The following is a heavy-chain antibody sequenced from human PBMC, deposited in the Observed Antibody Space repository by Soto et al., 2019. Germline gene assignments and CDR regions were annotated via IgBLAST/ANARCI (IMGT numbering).Heavy chain of an antibody. D-gene: IGHD2-15*01. V-gene: IGHV1-8*01. CDR3: ARGFRVAATRWWFDP. CDR1: GYTFTSYD. J-gene: IGHJ5*02. Sequence: GASVKVSCKASGYTFTSYDINWVRQATGQGLEWMGWMNPNSGNTGYAQKLQGRVTMTTDTSTSTAYMELRSLRSDDTAVYYCARGFRVAATRWWFDPWGQGTLVTVSS. CDR2: MNPNSGNT.